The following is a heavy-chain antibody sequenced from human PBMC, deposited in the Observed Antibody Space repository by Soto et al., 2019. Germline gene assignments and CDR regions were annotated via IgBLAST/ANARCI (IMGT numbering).Heavy chain of an antibody. V-gene: IGHV4-59*01. CDR3: ARVGRLLREADY. CDR1: GGSISGFY. J-gene: IGHJ4*02. D-gene: IGHD3-22*01. CDR2: IYYTGST. Sequence: SETLSLTFTVSGGSISGFYWSWIRQPPGKGLEWLGYIYYTGSTNYNPSLKSRVTISLDTSSNQFALKLNSVTAADTAVYYCARVGRLLREADYWGQGTLVTVSS.